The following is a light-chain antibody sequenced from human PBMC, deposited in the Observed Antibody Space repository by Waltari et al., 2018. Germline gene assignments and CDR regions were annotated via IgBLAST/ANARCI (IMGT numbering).Light chain of an antibody. CDR2: DVT. CDR1: NSHIGGYNF. CDR3: SSYTSNSTLGV. Sequence: QSALTQPASVSGSPARSITISCTGTNSHIGGYNFVSWYQQHPAKAPKLMIFDVTNRPSGVSDRFSGSKSGNTASLTISGLQADDEAVYYCSSYTSNSTLGVFGGGTRLTVL. J-gene: IGLJ3*02. V-gene: IGLV2-14*03.